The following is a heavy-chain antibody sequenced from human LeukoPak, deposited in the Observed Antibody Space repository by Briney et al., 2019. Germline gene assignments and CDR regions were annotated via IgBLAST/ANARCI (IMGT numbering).Heavy chain of an antibody. V-gene: IGHV3-48*03. CDR2: ISSSGSTI. Sequence: GGSLRLSCAASGFTFSSYEMNWVRQAPGKGLEWVSYISSSGSTICYADSVKGRFTISRDNAKDSLYLQMNSLRAEDTAVYYCARGGYSYGIGDYWGQGTLVTVSS. J-gene: IGHJ4*02. CDR1: GFTFSSYE. CDR3: ARGGYSYGIGDY. D-gene: IGHD5-18*01.